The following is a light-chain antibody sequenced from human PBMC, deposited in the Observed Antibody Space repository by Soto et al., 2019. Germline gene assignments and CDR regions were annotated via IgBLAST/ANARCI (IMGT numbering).Light chain of an antibody. J-gene: IGKJ1*01. CDR1: QSISSW. CDR3: QQYDSYSKT. Sequence: DIQMTQSPSTLSASVGARVTITCRASQSISSWLAWYQQKPGKAPKLLIYQASSLGVGVPSGFSGSASGTEFTLTITCLQPDDFATYYCQQYDSYSKTFGQGTTVEIK. CDR2: QAS. V-gene: IGKV1-5*03.